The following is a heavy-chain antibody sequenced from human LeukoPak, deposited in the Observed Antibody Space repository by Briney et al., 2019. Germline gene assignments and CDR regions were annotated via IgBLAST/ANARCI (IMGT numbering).Heavy chain of an antibody. CDR3: ARDLGEIAMAGMFSTQSHFDR. CDR2: INPKSGGT. J-gene: IGHJ4*02. V-gene: IGHV1-2*02. CDR1: GYMFNDYY. D-gene: IGHD6-19*01. Sequence: ASVKVSCKASGYMFNDYYMHWVRQAPGQGLEWMGWINPKSGGTNYAQKFQGRVTMTRDTSINTGYMDLSGLRSDDTAVYFCARDLGEIAMAGMFSTQSHFDRWGQGTLVTVSS.